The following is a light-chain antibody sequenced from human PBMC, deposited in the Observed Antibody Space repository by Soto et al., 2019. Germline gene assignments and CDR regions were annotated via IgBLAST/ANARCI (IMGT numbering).Light chain of an antibody. CDR2: SAS. CDR3: QQLNSYPYT. J-gene: IGKJ2*01. V-gene: IGKV1-9*01. CDR1: KAIARF. Sequence: DIQLTQSPSFLSASVGDRVTITCRASKAIARFLAWYQQKPGEAPKLLIYSASTLQSGVPSRFSGSRSGPEYTLTISSLQPEDFATYYCQQLNSYPYTFAQGTKLEIK.